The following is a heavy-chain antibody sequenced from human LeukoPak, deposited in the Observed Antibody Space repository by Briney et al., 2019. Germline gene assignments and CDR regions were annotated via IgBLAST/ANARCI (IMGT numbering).Heavy chain of an antibody. CDR3: AKLTGITMIVVVIPSAVDY. Sequence: GGSLRLSCAASGFTFSNYAMHWVRQAPGKGLEHVSAISSSGTSTYYANSVKGRFTISRDNSKNTLYLQMNSLRAEDTAVYYCAKLTGITMIVVVIPSAVDYWGQGTLVTVSS. CDR2: ISSSGTST. D-gene: IGHD3-22*01. V-gene: IGHV3-64*01. CDR1: GFTFSNYA. J-gene: IGHJ4*02.